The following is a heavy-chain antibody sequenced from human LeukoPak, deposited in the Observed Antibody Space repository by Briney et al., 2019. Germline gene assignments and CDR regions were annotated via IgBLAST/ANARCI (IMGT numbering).Heavy chain of an antibody. CDR1: GFIFRSYS. D-gene: IGHD6-19*01. V-gene: IGHV3-48*04. Sequence: PGGSLRLSCAGSGFIFRSYSMNWVRQAPGKGLEWISYISSHSSTIYYADSVRGRFTISRDNAKNSLYLQMNSLRAEDTALYYCAREISGRFDYWGQGTLVTVSS. J-gene: IGHJ4*02. CDR2: ISSHSSTI. CDR3: AREISGRFDY.